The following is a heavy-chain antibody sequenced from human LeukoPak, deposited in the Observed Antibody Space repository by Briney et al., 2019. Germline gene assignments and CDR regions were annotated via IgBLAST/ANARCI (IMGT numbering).Heavy chain of an antibody. J-gene: IGHJ4*02. CDR2: INPSRGST. CDR3: ARDSGWGNYRSVDYFDY. CDR1: GYTFTSYY. Sequence: GASVKVSCKASGYTFTSYYIYWVRQAPGQGLEWMGIINPSRGSTNYAQKFQGRVTMTRDTSISTASMELRRLKSDDSAVYYCARDSGWGNYRSVDYFDYWGQGTLVTVSS. D-gene: IGHD3-16*02. V-gene: IGHV1-2*02.